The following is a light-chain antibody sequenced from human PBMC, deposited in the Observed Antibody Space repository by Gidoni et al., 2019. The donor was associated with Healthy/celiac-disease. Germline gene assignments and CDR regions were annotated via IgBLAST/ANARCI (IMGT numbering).Light chain of an antibody. CDR3: QQSYSTPLT. J-gene: IGKJ4*01. CDR1: QSISSY. CDR2: AAS. V-gene: IGKV1-39*01. Sequence: DIQMTQSTPSLSASVGDRVTITCRASQSISSYLNWYQQKPGKAPKLLIYAASSLQSWIPSRFSGSGSGTDFTLTISSLQPEDFATYYCQQSYSTPLTFGGGTKVEIK.